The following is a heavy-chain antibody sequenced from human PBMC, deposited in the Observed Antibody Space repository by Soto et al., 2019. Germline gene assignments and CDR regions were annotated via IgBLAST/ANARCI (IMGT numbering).Heavy chain of an antibody. V-gene: IGHV4-31*03. D-gene: IGHD6-6*01. CDR3: ARDRVQDSSSFTYYYYYMDV. J-gene: IGHJ6*03. CDR2: IYYSGST. Sequence: ASETLSLTCTVSGGSISSGGYYWSWIRQHPGKGLDWIGYIYYSGSTYYNPSLKSRVTISVDTSKSQFSLKLSSVTAADTAVYYCARDRVQDSSSFTYYYYYMDVWGKGTTVTVSS. CDR1: GGSISSGGYY.